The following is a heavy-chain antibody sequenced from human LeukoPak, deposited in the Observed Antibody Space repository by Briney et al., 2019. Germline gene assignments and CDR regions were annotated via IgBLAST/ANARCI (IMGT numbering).Heavy chain of an antibody. CDR2: ISWNSGSI. V-gene: IGHV3-9*01. Sequence: PGRSLRLSCAASGFTFDDYAMHWVRQAPGKGLEWVSGISWNSGSIGYADSVKGRFTISRDNAKNSLYLQMNSLRAEDTAVYYCATSAFDYWGQGTLVTVSS. CDR1: GFTFDDYA. J-gene: IGHJ4*02. CDR3: ATSAFDY.